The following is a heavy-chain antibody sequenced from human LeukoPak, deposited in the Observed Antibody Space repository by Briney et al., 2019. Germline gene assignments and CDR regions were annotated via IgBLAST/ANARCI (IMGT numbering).Heavy chain of an antibody. Sequence: ASVRVSCKASGYNFISFGIGWVRQAPGQGLEWMGWIDTDNGKAYYAQRLQGGFSMTIDTPTGTAYMELRSLTFDDTAVYFCARGFTSTETDFEYWGQGTLVTVSS. CDR2: IDTDNGKA. CDR1: GYNFISFG. V-gene: IGHV1-18*01. J-gene: IGHJ4*02. D-gene: IGHD1-14*01. CDR3: ARGFTSTETDFEY.